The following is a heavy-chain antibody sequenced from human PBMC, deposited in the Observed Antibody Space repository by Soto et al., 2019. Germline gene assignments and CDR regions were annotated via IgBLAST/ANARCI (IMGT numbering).Heavy chain of an antibody. CDR2: IIPIFGTA. V-gene: IGHV1-69*01. CDR3: ARVPYDFWSGYYSYYYGMDV. CDR1: GGTFSSYA. D-gene: IGHD3-3*01. J-gene: IGHJ6*02. Sequence: QVQLVQSGAEVKKPGSSVKVSCKASGGTFSSYAISWVRQAPGQGLEWMGGIIPIFGTANYAQKFQGRVTITADESTSTAYMELSSLRSEDTAVYYCARVPYDFWSGYYSYYYGMDVWGQGTTVTVSS.